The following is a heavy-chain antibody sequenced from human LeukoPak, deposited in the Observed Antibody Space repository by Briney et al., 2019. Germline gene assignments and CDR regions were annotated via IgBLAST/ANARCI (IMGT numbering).Heavy chain of an antibody. J-gene: IGHJ4*02. V-gene: IGHV4-38-2*02. CDR2: IYHSGST. D-gene: IGHD6-13*01. Sequence: SETLSLTCTVSGYSISSGYYWGWIRQPPGKGLEWIGSIYHSGSTYYNPSLKSRVTISVDKSKNQFSLKLSSVTAADTAVYYCASRTGSYSSPDHWGQGTLVTVSS. CDR3: ASRTGSYSSPDH. CDR1: GYSISSGYY.